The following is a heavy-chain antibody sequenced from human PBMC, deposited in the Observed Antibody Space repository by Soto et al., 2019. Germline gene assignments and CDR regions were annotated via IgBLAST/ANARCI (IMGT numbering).Heavy chain of an antibody. V-gene: IGHV4-30-4*01. Sequence: PSETLSLTCTVSGGSISSGDYYWSWIRQPPGKGLEWIGYIYYSGSTYYNPSLKSRVTISVDTSKNQFSLKLSSVTAADTAVYYCARGSGFWSGHPLESYFDYWGQGTLVPVSP. CDR2: IYYSGST. CDR1: GGSISSGDYY. J-gene: IGHJ4*02. D-gene: IGHD3-3*01. CDR3: ARGSGFWSGHPLESYFDY.